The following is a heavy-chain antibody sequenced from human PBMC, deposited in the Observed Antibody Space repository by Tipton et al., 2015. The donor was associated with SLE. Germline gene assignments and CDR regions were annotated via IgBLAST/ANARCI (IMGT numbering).Heavy chain of an antibody. D-gene: IGHD6-19*01. V-gene: IGHV4-59*01. CDR2: IYYSGNT. CDR1: GGSISSYY. Sequence: TLSLTCTVSGGSISSYYWSWIRQPTGQGLEWIGYIYYSGNTNYNPSLKSRVTISVDTSKNQFSLKLSSVTAADTAVYYCARVIAVAGSTDPWGQGILVTVSS. CDR3: ARVIAVAGSTDP. J-gene: IGHJ5*02.